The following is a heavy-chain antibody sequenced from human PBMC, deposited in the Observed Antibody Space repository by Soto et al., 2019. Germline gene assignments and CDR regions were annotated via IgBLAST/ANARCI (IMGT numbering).Heavy chain of an antibody. J-gene: IGHJ5*02. CDR1: GGSISSSNW. V-gene: IGHV4-39*01. CDR3: ARHPSNFWFDP. CDR2: IYYSGST. D-gene: IGHD4-4*01. Sequence: PSETLSLTCAVSGGSISSSNWWSWVRQPPGKGLEWIGSIYYSGSTYYNPSLKSRVTVSVDTSKNQFSLKLSSVTAADTAVYYCARHPSNFWFDPWGQGTLVTVSS.